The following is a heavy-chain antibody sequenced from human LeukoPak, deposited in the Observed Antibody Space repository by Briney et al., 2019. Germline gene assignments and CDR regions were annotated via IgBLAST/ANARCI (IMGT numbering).Heavy chain of an antibody. J-gene: IGHJ4*02. CDR2: ISGSGGST. V-gene: IGHV3-23*01. D-gene: IGHD3-22*01. CDR1: GFTFSSYA. CDR3: AKDHHYYYDSSGYHVL. Sequence: GGSLRLSCAASGFTFSSYAMSWVRQAPGKGLEWVSAISGSGGSTYYADSVKGRFTISRDNSKNTLYLQMNSLRAEDTAVYYCAKDHHYYYDSSGYHVLWGQGTLVTVSS.